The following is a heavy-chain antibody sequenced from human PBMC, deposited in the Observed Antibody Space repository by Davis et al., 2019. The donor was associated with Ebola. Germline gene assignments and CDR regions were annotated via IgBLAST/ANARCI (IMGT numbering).Heavy chain of an antibody. CDR2: IIPIFGTA. V-gene: IGHV1-69*13. CDR3: ARVSSNKYCSSTSCYGWSWFDP. CDR1: GGTFSSYA. D-gene: IGHD2-2*01. Sequence: AASVKVSCKASGGTFSSYAISWVRQAPGQGLEWMGGIIPIFGTANYAQKFQGRVTITADESTSTAYMELSSLRSEDTAVYYCARVSSNKYCSSTSCYGWSWFDPWGQGTLVTVSS. J-gene: IGHJ5*02.